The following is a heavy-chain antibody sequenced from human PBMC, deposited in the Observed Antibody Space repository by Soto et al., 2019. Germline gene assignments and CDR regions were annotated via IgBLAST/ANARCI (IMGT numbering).Heavy chain of an antibody. Sequence: EVQLVESGGGLVKPGGALRLACAASGFTFSIYSMNWVRQAPGKGLEWVSSISSSSSYIYYADSVKGRVTISRDDAKNSLYLQRISLRAEDTAVYYCATVSPHSTTQPPRHWGQGTLVTVSA. CDR2: ISSSSSYI. CDR1: GFTFSIYS. D-gene: IGHD2-2*01. J-gene: IGHJ4*02. CDR3: ATVSPHSTTQPPRH. V-gene: IGHV3-21*01.